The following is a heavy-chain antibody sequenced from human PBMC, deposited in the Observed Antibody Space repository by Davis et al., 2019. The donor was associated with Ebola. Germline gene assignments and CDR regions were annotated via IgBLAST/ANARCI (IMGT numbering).Heavy chain of an antibody. Sequence: PSETLSLTCAVYGGSFSGYYLSWIRQPPGKGLEWIGEINHSGSTNYNPSLKSRVTISVDTSKNQFSLKLSSVTAAGTAGYYCARDSSGYYIDYWGKGTLVTVSS. CDR2: INHSGST. J-gene: IGHJ4*02. CDR3: ARDSSGYYIDY. V-gene: IGHV4-34*01. CDR1: GGSFSGYY. D-gene: IGHD3-22*01.